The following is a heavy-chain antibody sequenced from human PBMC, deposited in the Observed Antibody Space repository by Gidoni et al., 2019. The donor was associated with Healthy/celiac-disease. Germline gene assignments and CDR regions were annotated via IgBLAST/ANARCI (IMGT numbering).Heavy chain of an antibody. Sequence: QVQLQESGPGLVKPSETLSLTCTVSGGSISSYYWSWIRQPAGKGLEWIGRIYTSGSTNYNPSLKSRVTMSVDTSKNQFSLKLSSVTAADTAVYYCARDSYSSGYYNDAFDIWGQGTMVTVSS. V-gene: IGHV4-4*07. CDR1: GGSISSYY. D-gene: IGHD3-22*01. J-gene: IGHJ3*02. CDR3: ARDSYSSGYYNDAFDI. CDR2: IYTSGST.